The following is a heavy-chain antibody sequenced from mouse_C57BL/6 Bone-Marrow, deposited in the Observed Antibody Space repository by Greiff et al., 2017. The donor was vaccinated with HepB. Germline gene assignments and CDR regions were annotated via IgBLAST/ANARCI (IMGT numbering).Heavy chain of an antibody. CDR2: ISDGGSYT. J-gene: IGHJ3*01. V-gene: IGHV5-4*03. CDR1: GFTFSSYA. Sequence: EVKLMESGGGLVKPGGSLKLSCAASGFTFSSYAMSWVRQTPEKRLEWVATISDGGSYTYSPDNVKGRFTISRDNAKNNLYLQMSHLKSEDTAMYYCASYYDYGFAYWGQGTLVTVSA. CDR3: ASYYDYGFAY. D-gene: IGHD2-4*01.